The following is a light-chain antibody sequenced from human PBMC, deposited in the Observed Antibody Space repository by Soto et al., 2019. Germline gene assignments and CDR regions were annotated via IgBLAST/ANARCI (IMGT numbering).Light chain of an antibody. J-gene: IGKJ1*01. Sequence: IFMTQSPATLSVSPGGRATLSCRASEDVSSKLAWYQQKPGLPPRLVIYDASTRATGIPGRFSGSGSGKDFTLTISGLQSEDFAINYSLQYDTWPPGTFGQGTKVEI. CDR1: EDVSSK. CDR3: LQYDTWPPGT. V-gene: IGKV3-15*01. CDR2: DAS.